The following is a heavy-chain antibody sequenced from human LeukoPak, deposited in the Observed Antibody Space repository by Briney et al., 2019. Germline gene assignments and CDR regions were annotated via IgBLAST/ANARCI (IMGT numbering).Heavy chain of an antibody. Sequence: PSETLSLTCAVYGGSFSGYYWSWIRQPPGKGLEWIGEINHSGSTNYNPSLKSRVTISVDTSKNQFSLKLSSVTAADTAVYYCARQRGYCSGGSCRAGFDYWGQGTLVTVSS. J-gene: IGHJ4*02. D-gene: IGHD2-15*01. V-gene: IGHV4-34*01. CDR1: GGSFSGYY. CDR2: INHSGST. CDR3: ARQRGYCSGGSCRAGFDY.